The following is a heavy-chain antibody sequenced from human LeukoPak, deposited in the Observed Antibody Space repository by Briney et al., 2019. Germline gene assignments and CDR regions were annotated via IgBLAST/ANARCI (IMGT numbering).Heavy chain of an antibody. D-gene: IGHD1-26*01. Sequence: PGGSLRLSCAASGFTFSSYGMHWVRQAPGKGLEWVSSISSSSNYIYYADSVKGRFTISRDNAKNSLYLQMNSLRVEDTDVYYCARDVGASAPDAFDIWGQGTMVTVSS. V-gene: IGHV3-21*01. CDR2: ISSSSNYI. J-gene: IGHJ3*02. CDR3: ARDVGASAPDAFDI. CDR1: GFTFSSYG.